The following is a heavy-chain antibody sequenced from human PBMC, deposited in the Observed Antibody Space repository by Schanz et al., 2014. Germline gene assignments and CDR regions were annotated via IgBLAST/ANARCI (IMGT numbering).Heavy chain of an antibody. CDR1: TFTFSSDW. J-gene: IGHJ5*02. D-gene: IGHD3-9*01. Sequence: EVQLVQSGGGLVQPGGSLRLSCAASTFTFSSDWMSWVRQAPGKGLEWVSALSEGGGGTHYADSVRGRFTISSDSSKNTLYLQMSSLRADDTAVYYCAKAADWPVTRFDPWGQGTLVTVSS. CDR2: LSEGGGGT. CDR3: AKAADWPVTRFDP. V-gene: IGHV3-23*04.